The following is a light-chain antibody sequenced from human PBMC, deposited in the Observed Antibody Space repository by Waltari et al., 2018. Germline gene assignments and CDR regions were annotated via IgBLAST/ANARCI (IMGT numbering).Light chain of an antibody. J-gene: IGLJ1*01. Sequence: QSALAQPRSVSGSPGQSVTISCTGSSSNVGGYNYVSWYQQYPGQAPKLMLYDVNKRPSGVPHRFSGAKSGDTASLTISGLQAEDEADYYCCSYAGSYTYVFGTVTKVTV. CDR2: DVN. CDR3: CSYAGSYTYV. V-gene: IGLV2-11*01. CDR1: SSNVGGYNY.